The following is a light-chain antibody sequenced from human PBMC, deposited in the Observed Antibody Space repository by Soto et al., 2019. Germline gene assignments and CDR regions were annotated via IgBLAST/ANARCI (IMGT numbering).Light chain of an antibody. CDR2: GIS. J-gene: IGKJ5*01. CDR3: QQYSNWPIT. V-gene: IGKV3-15*01. Sequence: AVVSVCKGESATLSYRASQSVNSNYLAWYQQHPGQPPRLLIYGISTRATGIPARFSGSGSGTEFSLTISSLQSEDFAVYYCQQYSNWPITFGGGTLLAIK. CDR1: QSVNSN.